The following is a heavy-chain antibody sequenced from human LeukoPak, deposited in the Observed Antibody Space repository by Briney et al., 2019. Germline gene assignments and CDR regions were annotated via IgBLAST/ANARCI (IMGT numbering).Heavy chain of an antibody. Sequence: GGSLRLSCAASGFTFSSYSMNWVRQAPGKGLEWVSYISSSSSTIYYADSVKGRFTISRDNAKNSLYLQMNSLRAEDTAVYYCARDLTEIVGATNVYFDYWGQGTLVTVSS. V-gene: IGHV3-48*01. CDR1: GFTFSSYS. J-gene: IGHJ4*02. CDR2: ISSSSSTI. D-gene: IGHD1-26*01. CDR3: ARDLTEIVGATNVYFDY.